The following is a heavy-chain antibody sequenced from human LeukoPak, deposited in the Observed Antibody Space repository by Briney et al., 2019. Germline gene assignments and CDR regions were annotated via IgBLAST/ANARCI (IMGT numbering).Heavy chain of an antibody. V-gene: IGHV3-48*01. CDR1: GLTFSSYS. D-gene: IGHD3-10*01. Sequence: GGSLRLSCAASGLTFSSYSMNWVRQAPGKGLEWVSYISSSSSTIYYADSVKGRFTISRDNAKNSLYLQMNSLRAEDTAVYYCARSPYGSRSYFDYWGQGTLVTVSP. CDR2: ISSSSSTI. CDR3: ARSPYGSRSYFDY. J-gene: IGHJ4*02.